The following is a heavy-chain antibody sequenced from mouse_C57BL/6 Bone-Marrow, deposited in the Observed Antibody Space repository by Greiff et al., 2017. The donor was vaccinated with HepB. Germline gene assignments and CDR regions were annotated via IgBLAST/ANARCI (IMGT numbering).Heavy chain of an antibody. D-gene: IGHD1-1*01. V-gene: IGHV7-3*01. CDR1: GFTFTDYY. CDR3: ARGDYSCLYWYFDV. J-gene: IGHJ1*03. CDR2: IRNKANGYTT. Sequence: EVHLVESGGGLVQPGGSLSLSCAASGFTFTDYYMSWVRQPPGKALEWLGFIRNKANGYTTEYSASVKGRFTISRDNSQSILYLQMNALRAEDSATYYCARGDYSCLYWYFDVWGTGTTVTVSS.